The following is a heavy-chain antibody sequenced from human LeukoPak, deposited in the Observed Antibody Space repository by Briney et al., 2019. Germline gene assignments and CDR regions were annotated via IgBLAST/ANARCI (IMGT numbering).Heavy chain of an antibody. V-gene: IGHV3-13*01. CDR1: GFTLSDYD. CDR3: TRDRHGMAV. J-gene: IGHJ6*02. Sequence: GGSLRLSCAASGFTLSDYDMHWVRRGTGKGLEWVSAIGAAGDTYYQGSVKGRFTVSRDEAKNFLYLQMNSLRVEDTAVYYCTRDRHGMAVWGQGTTVTVSS. CDR2: IGAAGDT.